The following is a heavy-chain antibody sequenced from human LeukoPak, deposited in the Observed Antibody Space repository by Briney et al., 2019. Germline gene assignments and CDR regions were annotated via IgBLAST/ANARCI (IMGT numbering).Heavy chain of an antibody. CDR2: IYSGGTT. Sequence: GGSLRLSCEASGFTVNSNYWSWVRQAPGKGLEWVSVIYSGGTTYYADSVKGRFTFSRDNSKNMLHLQMNSLRAEDTAVYYCARGFNRGFDPWGQGTLVIVSS. V-gene: IGHV3-53*01. CDR3: ARGFNRGFDP. D-gene: IGHD3-10*01. J-gene: IGHJ5*02. CDR1: GFTVNSNY.